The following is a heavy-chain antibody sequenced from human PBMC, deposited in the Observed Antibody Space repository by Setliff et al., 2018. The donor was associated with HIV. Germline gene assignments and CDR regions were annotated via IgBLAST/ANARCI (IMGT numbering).Heavy chain of an antibody. D-gene: IGHD3-3*02. CDR2: IYYSGRT. J-gene: IGHJ4*02. CDR1: GGSISSSSYY. Sequence: SETLSLTCTVSGGSISSSSYYWGWIRQPPGKGLEWIGSIYYSGRTYYNPSLKSRVTISVDTSKNQFSLKLSSVTAADTAVYYCARHETPFAFSIHWGQGTLVTVSS. V-gene: IGHV4-39*01. CDR3: ARHETPFAFSIH.